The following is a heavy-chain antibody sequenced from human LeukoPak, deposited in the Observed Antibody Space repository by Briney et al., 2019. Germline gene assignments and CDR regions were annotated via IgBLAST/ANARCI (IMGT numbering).Heavy chain of an antibody. Sequence: ASARVSCKPSGYTSISDNINAVRHSPGQRVWRRGWMNANSANTGYAEKFQGRVTMTRNTSISTAYMELSSLRSEDTAVYSCASLVLGGRYGWFDPWGQGTLVTVSS. CDR2: MNANSANT. J-gene: IGHJ5*02. D-gene: IGHD3-16*01. CDR1: GYTSISDN. V-gene: IGHV1-8*01. CDR3: ASLVLGGRYGWFDP.